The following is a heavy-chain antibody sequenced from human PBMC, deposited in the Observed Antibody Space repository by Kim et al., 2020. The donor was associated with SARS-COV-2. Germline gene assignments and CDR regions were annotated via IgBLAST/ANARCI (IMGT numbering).Heavy chain of an antibody. D-gene: IGHD4-17*01. J-gene: IGHJ5*02. CDR2: TT. Sequence: TTDHAGSVKGRFAITRDNAENTLYMQMSSLRAEDTAVYYCARLDGGFDIWGQGSLVTVSS. V-gene: IGHV3-74*01. CDR3: ARLDGGFDI.